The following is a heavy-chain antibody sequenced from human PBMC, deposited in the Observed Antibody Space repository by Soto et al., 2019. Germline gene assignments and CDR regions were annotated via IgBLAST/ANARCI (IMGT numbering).Heavy chain of an antibody. D-gene: IGHD1-1*01. CDR1: GYTFTSYD. V-gene: IGHV1-8*01. CDR3: ARRAETNGWNGFGADKYYFDF. J-gene: IGHJ4*02. CDR2: MNPNTGIS. Sequence: GASVKVSCKASGYTFTSYDIYWVRQATGQGLEWMGWMNPNTGISGYAQKFQGRVTMTSDTSISTAHMELSSLRSEDTAVYYCARRAETNGWNGFGADKYYFDFWGQGTLVTVSS.